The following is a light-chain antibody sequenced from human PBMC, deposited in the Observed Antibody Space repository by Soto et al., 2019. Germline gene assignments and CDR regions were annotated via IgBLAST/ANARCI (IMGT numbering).Light chain of an antibody. CDR3: QQYGSFSWT. V-gene: IGKV3-20*01. CDR1: QSVEFY. CDR2: GAS. J-gene: IGKJ1*01. Sequence: EIVMTQSPGTLSVSPGESATLSCRANQSVEFYLAWYQHKPGQAPRLLIYGASNRATGVPARFSGSGSGTDFTLTISRLEPEDFAVYYCQQYGSFSWTFGQGTKVEIK.